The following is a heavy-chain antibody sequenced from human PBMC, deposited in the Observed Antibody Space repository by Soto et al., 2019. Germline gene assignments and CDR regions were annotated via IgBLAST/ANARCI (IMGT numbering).Heavy chain of an antibody. CDR1: GGSISSYY. CDR2: IYYSWST. V-gene: IGHV4-59*08. D-gene: IGHD4-17*01. Sequence: QVQLQESGPGLVKPSETLSLTCTVSGGSISSYYWSWIRQPPGKGLEWIGYIYYSWSTNYNPSLRRRVTMSVDTSKNQFSLKLSSVTAADTAVYYCARRYGDYFDYWGQGTLVTVSS. CDR3: ARRYGDYFDY. J-gene: IGHJ4*02.